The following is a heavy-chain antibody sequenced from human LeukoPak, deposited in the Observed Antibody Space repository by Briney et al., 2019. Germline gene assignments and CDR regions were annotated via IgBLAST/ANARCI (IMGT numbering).Heavy chain of an antibody. V-gene: IGHV4-59*12. J-gene: IGHJ6*03. Sequence: SETLSLTCTVSGESISGFYWNWIRRPPGKGLEWIGYIYYSGSTNYNPSLKSRVTISIDTSKNQFSLKLSSVTAADTAVYYCARPQLAARGWDYYYMDVWGKGTTVTVSS. D-gene: IGHD6-6*01. CDR1: GESISGFY. CDR3: ARPQLAARGWDYYYMDV. CDR2: IYYSGST.